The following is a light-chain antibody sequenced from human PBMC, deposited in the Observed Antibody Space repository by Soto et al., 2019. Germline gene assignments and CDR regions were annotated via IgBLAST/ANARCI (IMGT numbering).Light chain of an antibody. J-gene: IGKJ5*01. Sequence: DIQMTQSPSTLSASIGDRVTITCRASQTITRWMAWYQQKPGKAPKLLIYDASTLESGVPSRFSGSRSGTEFTLTISSLQPDDFATYYCQQYNKWPPGGITFGQGTRLEI. CDR3: QQYNKWPPGGIT. V-gene: IGKV1-5*01. CDR1: QTITRW. CDR2: DAS.